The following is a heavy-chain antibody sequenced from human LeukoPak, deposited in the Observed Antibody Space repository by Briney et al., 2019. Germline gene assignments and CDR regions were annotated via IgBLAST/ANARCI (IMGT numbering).Heavy chain of an antibody. CDR3: AREGDGSSGWFTLYYYYYYMDV. Sequence: GGSVRLSCAASGVTFINAWMAWVRQAPGKGLEWVSYISSSSSTIYYADSVKGRFTISRDNAKNSLYLQMNSLRAEDTAVYYCAREGDGSSGWFTLYYYYYYMDVWGKGTTVTVSS. CDR2: ISSSSSTI. CDR1: GVTFINAW. V-gene: IGHV3-48*01. J-gene: IGHJ6*03. D-gene: IGHD6-19*01.